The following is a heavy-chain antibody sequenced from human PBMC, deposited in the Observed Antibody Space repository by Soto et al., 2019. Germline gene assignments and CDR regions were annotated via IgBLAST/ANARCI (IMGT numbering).Heavy chain of an antibody. CDR3: AMTVGATSWDFDY. Sequence: PGVSLRLSCAASGFTFDDYGMSWVRQAPGKGLEWVSGINWNGGSTGYADSVKGRFTISRDNAKNSLYLQMNSLRAEDTAVYYCAMTVGATSWDFDYWGQGTLVTVSS. D-gene: IGHD1-26*01. CDR2: INWNGGST. J-gene: IGHJ4*02. CDR1: GFTFDDYG. V-gene: IGHV3-20*04.